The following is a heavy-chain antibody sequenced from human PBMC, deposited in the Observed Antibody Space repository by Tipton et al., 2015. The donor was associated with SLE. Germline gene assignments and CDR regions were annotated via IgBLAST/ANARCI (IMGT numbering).Heavy chain of an antibody. D-gene: IGHD2-2*02. CDR1: GFTFSNYA. CDR3: ARTADCSRTSCYTGGGYFQH. Sequence: SLRLSCAASGFTFSNYAMHWVRQAPGKGLEWVAIISYDGSNKYYTDSVKGRFTISRDNSKNTLYLQMNSLRAEDTAVYYCARTADCSRTSCYTGGGYFQHWGQGTLVTVSS. V-gene: IGHV3-30*04. CDR2: ISYDGSNK. J-gene: IGHJ1*01.